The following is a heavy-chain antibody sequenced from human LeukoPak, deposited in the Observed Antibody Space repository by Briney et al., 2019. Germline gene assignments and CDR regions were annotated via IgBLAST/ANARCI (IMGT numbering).Heavy chain of an antibody. D-gene: IGHD3/OR15-3a*01. J-gene: IGHJ5*02. CDR1: GFTFSSYG. CDR2: ISYDGSTK. Sequence: TGGSLRLSCAASGFTFSSYGMHWVRQAPGKGLEWVAVISYDGSTKYYAVSVKGRFTISRDNSKDTLYLQMNSLRGDDTAVYYCARGAHFWTAYYAGGWFDPWGQGTLVTVSS. V-gene: IGHV3-30*03. CDR3: ARGAHFWTAYYAGGWFDP.